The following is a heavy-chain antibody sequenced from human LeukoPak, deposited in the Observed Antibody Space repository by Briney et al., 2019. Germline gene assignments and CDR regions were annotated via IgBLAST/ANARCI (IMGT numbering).Heavy chain of an antibody. V-gene: IGHV4-61*02. CDR1: GGSISSGSYY. J-gene: IGHJ2*01. D-gene: IGHD6-13*01. Sequence: PSQTLSLTCTVSGGSISSGSYYWSWIRQPAGKGLEWIGRIYTSGSTNYNPSLKSRVTISVDTSKNQLSLKLSSVTAADTAVYYWARTSQRLVTYWYFDLWGRGTLVTVSS. CDR2: IYTSGST. CDR3: ARTSQRLVTYWYFDL.